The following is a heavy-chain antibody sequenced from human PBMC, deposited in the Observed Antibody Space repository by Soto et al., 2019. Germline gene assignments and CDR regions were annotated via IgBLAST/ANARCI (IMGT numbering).Heavy chain of an antibody. Sequence: ASVKVSCKASGYTFTRYALHWVRQAPGQRREWMGWINAGNGNTKYLQKFQGRVTITRDASASTAYMELSSLRTDDTAVYYCASWYLTARGYYYYGIDVWGQGTTVTVSS. V-gene: IGHV1-3*01. CDR3: ASWYLTARGYYYYGIDV. CDR2: INAGNGNT. D-gene: IGHD3-10*01. CDR1: GYTFTRYA. J-gene: IGHJ6*02.